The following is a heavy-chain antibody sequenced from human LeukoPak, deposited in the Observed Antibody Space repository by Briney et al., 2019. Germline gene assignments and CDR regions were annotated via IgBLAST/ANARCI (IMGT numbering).Heavy chain of an antibody. Sequence: SETLSLTCAVYGGSFSGYYWSWIRQPPGKGLEWIGEINHSGSTNYNPSLKSRVTISVDTSKNQFSLKLSSVTAADTAVYYCARLAGTRYYDFWSGPITDAFDIWGQGTMVTVSS. CDR1: GGSFSGYY. V-gene: IGHV4-34*01. J-gene: IGHJ3*02. CDR2: INHSGST. D-gene: IGHD3-3*01. CDR3: ARLAGTRYYDFWSGPITDAFDI.